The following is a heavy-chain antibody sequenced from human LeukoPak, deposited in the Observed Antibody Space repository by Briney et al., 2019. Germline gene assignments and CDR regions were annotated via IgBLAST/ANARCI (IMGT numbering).Heavy chain of an antibody. J-gene: IGHJ4*02. V-gene: IGHV3-23*01. D-gene: IGHD4-23*01. CDR3: AKNVWTDGDYRGNTFDY. Sequence: PGGSLRLSCAASGFSFSDYVMSWVRQAPGKGLEWVSAISGSGGNTYYADSVKGRFAISRDNSGNTLYLHTNSLRAEDTAVYFCAKNVWTDGDYRGNTFDYWGQGALATVSS. CDR1: GFSFSDYV. CDR2: ISGSGGNT.